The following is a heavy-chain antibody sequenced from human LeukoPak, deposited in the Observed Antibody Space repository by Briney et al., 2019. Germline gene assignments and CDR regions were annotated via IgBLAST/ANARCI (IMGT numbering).Heavy chain of an antibody. Sequence: PGGSLRLSCAASGFTFSHFAMHWVRQTPGTGLQWVASNRYDGTHGNYVDSVKGRFTISRDNSKNMLYLEMNSLRVEDTAMFYCAKEVGRDDSKTPGTFDMWGLGTKVTVSS. V-gene: IGHV3-30*02. CDR1: GFTFSHFA. CDR3: AKEVGRDDSKTPGTFDM. J-gene: IGHJ3*02. CDR2: NRYDGTHG. D-gene: IGHD5-24*01.